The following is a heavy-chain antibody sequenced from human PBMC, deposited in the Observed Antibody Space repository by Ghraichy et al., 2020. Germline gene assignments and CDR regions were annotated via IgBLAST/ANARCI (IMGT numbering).Heavy chain of an antibody. D-gene: IGHD6-6*01. Sequence: GESLNISCAASGFTFSSYWMSWVRQAPGKGLEWVANIKQDGSEKYYVDSVKGRFTISRDNAKNSLYLQMNSLRAEDTAVYYCARVEEIWAAHFDYWGQGTLVTVSS. CDR1: GFTFSSYW. CDR2: IKQDGSEK. V-gene: IGHV3-7*01. J-gene: IGHJ4*02. CDR3: ARVEEIWAAHFDY.